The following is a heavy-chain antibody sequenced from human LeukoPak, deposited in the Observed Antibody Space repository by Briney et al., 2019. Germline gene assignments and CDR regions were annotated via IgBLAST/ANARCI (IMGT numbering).Heavy chain of an antibody. V-gene: IGHV4-61*03. CDR3: AREYDSSRSITAPFYY. J-gene: IGHJ4*02. D-gene: IGHD3-22*01. Sequence: YYSGSTNYNPSLKSRVTISVDSSQYHFSLKLSSVTAADTAVYSCAREYDSSRSITAPFYYWGQGTLVTACS. CDR2: YYSGST.